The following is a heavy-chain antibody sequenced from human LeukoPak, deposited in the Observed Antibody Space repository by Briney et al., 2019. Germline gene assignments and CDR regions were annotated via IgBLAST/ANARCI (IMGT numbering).Heavy chain of an antibody. CDR1: GGSFSGYY. CDR2: INHSGST. D-gene: IGHD6-13*01. CDR3: ARLLYSSSSRAPDY. Sequence: PSETLSLTCAVYGGSFSGYYWSWIRQPPGKGLEWIGEINHSGSTNYNPSLKSRVTISVDTSKNQFSLKLSSVTAADTAVYYCARLLYSSSSRAPDYWGQGTLVTVSS. V-gene: IGHV4-34*01. J-gene: IGHJ4*02.